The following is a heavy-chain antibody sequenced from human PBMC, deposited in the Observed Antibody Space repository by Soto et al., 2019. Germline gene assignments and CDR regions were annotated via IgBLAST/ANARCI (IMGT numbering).Heavy chain of an antibody. D-gene: IGHD6-19*01. J-gene: IGHJ5*01. CDR1: GFSISINY. CDR3: ASIAVAVVFDC. Sequence: EVQLVETGGGLIQPGGSLRLSCAASGFSISINYMSWVRQAPGKGLEWVSIIHSGGNTDYADSVKGRFTVSRDNSKNTVYLQMNSPRAEDTAIYYCASIAVAVVFDCWGQGTVVTVSP. V-gene: IGHV3-53*02. CDR2: IHSGGNT.